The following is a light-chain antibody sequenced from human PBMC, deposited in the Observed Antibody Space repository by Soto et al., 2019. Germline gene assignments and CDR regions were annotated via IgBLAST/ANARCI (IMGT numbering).Light chain of an antibody. V-gene: IGLV2-14*01. Sequence: QSALTQPASVSGSPGQSITISCTGTSSDVGGYNVVSWYQQHPGKAPKLMIYDVSNRPSGVSNRFSGSKSGNTASLTISGLQAEDEADYYCSSYTSSRTLVFGGGTKLTVL. CDR1: SSDVGGYNV. J-gene: IGLJ2*01. CDR3: SSYTSSRTLV. CDR2: DVS.